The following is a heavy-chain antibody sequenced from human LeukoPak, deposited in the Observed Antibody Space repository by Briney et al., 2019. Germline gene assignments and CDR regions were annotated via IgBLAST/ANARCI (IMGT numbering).Heavy chain of an antibody. CDR1: SDSFSTHY. D-gene: IGHD6-19*01. CDR3: ARGAGTFDF. J-gene: IGHJ4*02. Sequence: SETLSLTCTVSSDSFSTHYWTWIRQSAGEGLEWIGRIFSGGSTNYNPSLESRVTMSIDTSNNHFSLRLSSVTAADTAVYYCARGAGTFDFWGQGTLVTVSS. V-gene: IGHV4-4*07. CDR2: IFSGGST.